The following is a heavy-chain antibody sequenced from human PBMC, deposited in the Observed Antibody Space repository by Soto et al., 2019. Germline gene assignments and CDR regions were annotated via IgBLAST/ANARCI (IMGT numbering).Heavy chain of an antibody. CDR3: AGSGYYAPFDF. V-gene: IGHV4-59*01. CDR2: IYYTGST. Sequence: SETLSLTCTVSGGSISSYYWSWIRQPPGKGLEWIGYIYYTGSTNYNPSLKSRVTISVDTSKNQFSLKLSSVTAADTAVYYCAGSGYYAPFDFWGQGTLVTVSS. CDR1: GGSISSYY. J-gene: IGHJ4*02. D-gene: IGHD3-22*01.